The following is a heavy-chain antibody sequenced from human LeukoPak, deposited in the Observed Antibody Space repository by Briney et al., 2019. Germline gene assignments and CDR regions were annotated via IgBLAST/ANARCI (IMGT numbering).Heavy chain of an antibody. CDR2: ISYDGSNK. V-gene: IGHV3-30-3*01. D-gene: IGHD6-6*01. Sequence: GGSLRLSCSASGFTFSSYTMNWVRQAPGKGLEWVAVISYDGSNKYYADSVKGRFTISRDNSKNTLYLQMNSLRAEDTAVYYCAKGQSRARILIIAARGSAFDIWGQGTMVTVSS. CDR1: GFTFSSYT. J-gene: IGHJ3*02. CDR3: AKGQSRARILIIAARGSAFDI.